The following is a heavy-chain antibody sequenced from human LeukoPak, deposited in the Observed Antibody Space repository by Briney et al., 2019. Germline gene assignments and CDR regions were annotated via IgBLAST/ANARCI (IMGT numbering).Heavy chain of an antibody. CDR2: INSDGSST. D-gene: IGHD1-26*01. CDR1: GLTFSSYW. J-gene: IGHJ4*02. V-gene: IGHV3-74*01. CDR3: ARRSSGSPPYYFGY. Sequence: GWSLRLSCAASGLTFSSYWRHWVRQAPGKGLVWVSRINSDGSSTSYADSVKGRFTISRDNAKNTLYLQMNSLRAEDTAVYYCARRSSGSPPYYFGYWGQGTLVTVSS.